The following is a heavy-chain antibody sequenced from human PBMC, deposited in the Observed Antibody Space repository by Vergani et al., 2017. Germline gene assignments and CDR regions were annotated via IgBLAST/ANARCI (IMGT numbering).Heavy chain of an antibody. CDR1: GAPINYDFHY. V-gene: IGHV4-61*02. J-gene: IGHJ3*01. CDR3: ARDNKQLRPSAFDL. Sequence: QVQLQESGPGLVKPSQTLSLICTVSGAPINYDFHYWHWIRQPAGKGLEWIGRIYVSGITDYNASLQSRVSMSVDTSKNQFSLTLTSVTAADTAVYYCARDNKQLRPSAFDLWGQGTMVTVPS. D-gene: IGHD1-1*01. CDR2: IYVSGIT.